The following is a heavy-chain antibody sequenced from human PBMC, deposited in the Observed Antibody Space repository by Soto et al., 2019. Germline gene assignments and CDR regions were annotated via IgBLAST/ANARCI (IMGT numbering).Heavy chain of an antibody. CDR1: GFSFSDFY. Sequence: GSLTPSCAASGFSFSDFYVGWFRQAPGKVLGWVSYILGSVTNTHAADSVKGRFTISRDNAKSSVNLKMNSLRAEDTAVYYCARVGSIEAAGTPDYWGQGTLVTVSS. CDR3: ARVGSIEAAGTPDY. D-gene: IGHD6-13*01. CDR2: ILGSVTNT. V-gene: IGHV3-11*01. J-gene: IGHJ4*02.